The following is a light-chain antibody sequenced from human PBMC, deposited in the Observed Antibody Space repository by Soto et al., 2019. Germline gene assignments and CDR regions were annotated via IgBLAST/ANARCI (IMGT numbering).Light chain of an antibody. Sequence: EVVLTHSPATLSVSPGERATFSCRASPNIATNLAWYQQKPGQAPSLLIYGASTRATGIPARFSGSGSGTEFTLTISSLQSQDFAVYYGQQYNNWPTITFGQGTRLEIK. J-gene: IGKJ5*01. CDR3: QQYNNWPTIT. CDR1: PNIATN. V-gene: IGKV3-15*01. CDR2: GAS.